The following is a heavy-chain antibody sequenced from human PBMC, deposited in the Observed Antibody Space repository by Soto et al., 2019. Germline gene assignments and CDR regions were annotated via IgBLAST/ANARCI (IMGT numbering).Heavy chain of an antibody. J-gene: IGHJ4*02. CDR3: ESSRFWSGYYRFDY. D-gene: IGHD3-3*01. V-gene: IGHV1-18*04. Sequence: ASVKVSCKSTVYTFTSYGTSWVRQAPGQGLEWMGWISAYNGNTNYAQKLQGRVTMTTDTSTSTAYMELRSLRSDDTAVYYCESSRFWSGYYRFDYWGQGTLVTVSS. CDR1: VYTFTSYG. CDR2: ISAYNGNT.